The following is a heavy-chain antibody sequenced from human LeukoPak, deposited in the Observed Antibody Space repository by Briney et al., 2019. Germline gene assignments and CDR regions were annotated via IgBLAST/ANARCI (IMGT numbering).Heavy chain of an antibody. Sequence: GGSLRLSCAASGFTFSYHWMTWVRQAPGKGLERVANIKNDGTVKNYVDSVKGRFTISRDNAKNSLYLQMNSLRAEDTAVYYCAKDSYSKGDYWGQGVLVTVSS. J-gene: IGHJ4*02. D-gene: IGHD6-13*01. CDR2: IKNDGTVK. V-gene: IGHV3-7*01. CDR1: GFTFSYHW. CDR3: AKDSYSKGDY.